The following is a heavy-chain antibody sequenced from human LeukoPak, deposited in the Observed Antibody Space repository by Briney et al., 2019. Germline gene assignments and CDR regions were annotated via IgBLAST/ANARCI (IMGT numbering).Heavy chain of an antibody. CDR2: ISDSGGST. V-gene: IGHV3-23*01. J-gene: IGHJ4*02. CDR3: AKAESPPPDWSDY. Sequence: PGGSLRLSCAASGFTFSSYAMSWVRQAPGKGLEWVSTISDSGGSTYYADSVKGRFTISRDNSKNTLYLQMNSLRAEDTAVYYCAKAESPPPDWSDYWGQGTLVTVSS. D-gene: IGHD3-9*01. CDR1: GFTFSSYA.